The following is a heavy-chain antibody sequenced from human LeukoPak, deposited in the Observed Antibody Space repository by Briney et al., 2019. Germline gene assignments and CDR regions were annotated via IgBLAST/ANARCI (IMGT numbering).Heavy chain of an antibody. Sequence: SVEVSCKASGGTFSSYAISWVRQAPGQGLEWMGRIIPILGIANYAQKFQGRVTITADKSTSTAYMELSSLRSEDTAVYYCAGTYSGSYDYWGQGTLVTVSS. D-gene: IGHD1-26*01. V-gene: IGHV1-69*04. CDR1: GGTFSSYA. CDR3: AGTYSGSYDY. J-gene: IGHJ4*02. CDR2: IIPILGIA.